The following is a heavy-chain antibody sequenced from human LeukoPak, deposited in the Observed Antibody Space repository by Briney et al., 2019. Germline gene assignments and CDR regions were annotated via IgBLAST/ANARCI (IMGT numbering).Heavy chain of an antibody. D-gene: IGHD6-19*01. V-gene: IGHV4-39*01. CDR1: GGSISSSSYY. Sequence: PSETLSLTCTVSGGSISSSSYYWGWIRQPPGKGLEWIGSIYYSGSTYYNPSLKSRVTISVDTSKNQFSLKLSSVTAADTAVYYCASSNSGSDPYFDYWGQGTLVTVSS. CDR2: IYYSGST. J-gene: IGHJ4*02. CDR3: ASSNSGSDPYFDY.